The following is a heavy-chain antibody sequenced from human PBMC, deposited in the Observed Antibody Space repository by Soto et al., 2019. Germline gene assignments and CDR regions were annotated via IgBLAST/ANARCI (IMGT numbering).Heavy chain of an antibody. CDR2: INHSGST. Sequence: SETLSLTCAVYGGSFSGYYWSWIRQPPGKGLEWIGEINHSGSTNYNPSLKSRVTISVDTSKNQFSLKLSSVTAADTAVYYCARATPWQQLVRGIYYYYYGMDVWGQGTTVTVSS. D-gene: IGHD6-13*01. V-gene: IGHV4-34*01. CDR3: ARATPWQQLVRGIYYYYYGMDV. J-gene: IGHJ6*02. CDR1: GGSFSGYY.